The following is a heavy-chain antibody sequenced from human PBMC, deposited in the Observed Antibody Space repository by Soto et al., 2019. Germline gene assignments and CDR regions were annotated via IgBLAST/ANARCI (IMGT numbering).Heavy chain of an antibody. CDR3: AADRKGGRITMVRGPKGFDP. Sequence: VKVSCKASGFTFTSSAVQWVRQARGQRLEWIGWIVVGSGNTNYAQKFQERVTITRDMSTSTAYMELSSLRSEDTAVYYCAADRKGGRITMVRGPKGFDPWGQGTLVTVSS. J-gene: IGHJ5*02. CDR2: IVVGSGNT. D-gene: IGHD3-10*01. V-gene: IGHV1-58*01. CDR1: GFTFTSSA.